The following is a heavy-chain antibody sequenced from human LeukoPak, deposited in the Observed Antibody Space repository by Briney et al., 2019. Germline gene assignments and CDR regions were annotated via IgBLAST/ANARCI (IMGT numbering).Heavy chain of an antibody. CDR3: ARANSNFGRAIDY. J-gene: IGHJ4*02. CDR1: GYTFTSFD. V-gene: IGHV1-8*01. Sequence: ASVKVSCKASGYTFTSFDINWVRQATGQGLEWMGWMNPNSGNTGYAQKFQGRVTMTRDTPISTAYMELSSLRSEDTAIYYCARANSNFGRAIDYWDQGTLVTVSS. D-gene: IGHD4-11*01. CDR2: MNPNSGNT.